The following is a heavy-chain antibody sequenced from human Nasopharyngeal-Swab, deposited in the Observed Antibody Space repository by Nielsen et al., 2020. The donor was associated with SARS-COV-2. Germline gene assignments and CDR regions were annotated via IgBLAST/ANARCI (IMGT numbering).Heavy chain of an antibody. CDR1: GYTFTSYA. D-gene: IGHD3-10*01. CDR3: ARAVSWFGELSHYYYYMDV. Sequence: ASVKVSCKASGYTFTSYAMHWVRQAPGQRLEWMGWINAGNGNTKYSQKFQGRVTITRDTSTSTAYMELRSLRSDDTAVYYCARAVSWFGELSHYYYYMDVWGKGTTVTVSS. J-gene: IGHJ6*03. V-gene: IGHV1-3*01. CDR2: INAGNGNT.